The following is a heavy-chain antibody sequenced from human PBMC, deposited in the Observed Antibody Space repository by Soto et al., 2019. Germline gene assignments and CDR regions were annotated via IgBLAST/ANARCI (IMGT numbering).Heavy chain of an antibody. D-gene: IGHD2-15*01. V-gene: IGHV3-23*01. Sequence: EVPLLESGGGLVQPGESLRLSCAVSGFIFGNYMMTWVRQAPGKGLEWVSTIRDGGESTYYADSVKGRFTISRDNSQNTLYLQMDSLGVEDTAVYYCAPHVHCSGGSCHYDAFDIRGQGTMVTVSS. CDR1: GFIFGNYM. CDR2: IRDGGEST. CDR3: APHVHCSGGSCHYDAFDI. J-gene: IGHJ3*02.